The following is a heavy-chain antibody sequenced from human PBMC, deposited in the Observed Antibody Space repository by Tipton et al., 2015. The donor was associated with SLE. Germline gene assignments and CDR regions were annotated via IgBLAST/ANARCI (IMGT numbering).Heavy chain of an antibody. CDR1: GDSITNYY. D-gene: IGHD4-17*01. J-gene: IGHJ4*02. V-gene: IGHV4-59*12. Sequence: TLSLTCTVSGDSITNYYWNWIRQPPGKGLEWIGYIYYSGSTYYNPSLKSRVTISVDTSKNQFSLKLSSVTAADTAVYYCAREDGDKNYFDYWGQGTLVTVSS. CDR3: AREDGDKNYFDY. CDR2: IYYSGST.